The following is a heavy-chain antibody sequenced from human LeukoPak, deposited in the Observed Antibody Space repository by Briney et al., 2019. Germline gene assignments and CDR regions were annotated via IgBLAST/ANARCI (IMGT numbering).Heavy chain of an antibody. V-gene: IGHV1-2*02. CDR2: INPNSGGT. CDR3: ARVGATGTTSPFDY. D-gene: IGHD1-1*01. Sequence: TSVKVSCKASGYTFAGYYMHWVRQAPGQGLEWMGWINPNSGGTNYAQKFQGRVTMARDTSISTAYMELSRLRSDDTAVYYCARVGATGTTSPFDYWGQGTLVTVSS. CDR1: GYTFAGYY. J-gene: IGHJ4*02.